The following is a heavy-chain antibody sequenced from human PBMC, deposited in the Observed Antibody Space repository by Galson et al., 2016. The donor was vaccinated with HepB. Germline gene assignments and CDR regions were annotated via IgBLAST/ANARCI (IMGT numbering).Heavy chain of an antibody. CDR1: GFTLSSYW. CDR3: ARTFWSGYRAFDY. D-gene: IGHD3-3*01. CDR2: INGDGSDT. J-gene: IGHJ4*02. V-gene: IGHV3-74*01. Sequence: SLRLSCAASGFTLSSYWMHWVRQAPGKGLVWVSRINGDGSDTWYVDSVKGRFTISRDNAKNTLYLEMNRLRVEDTAVYYCARTFWSGYRAFDYWGQGTLVTVSS.